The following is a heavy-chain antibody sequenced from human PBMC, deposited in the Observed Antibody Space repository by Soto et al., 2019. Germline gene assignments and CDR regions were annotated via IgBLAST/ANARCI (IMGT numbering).Heavy chain of an antibody. V-gene: IGHV4-59*01. D-gene: IGHD6-13*01. J-gene: IGHJ5*02. CDR2: IYYSGST. CDR3: ASTTIAAAGGWFDP. CDR1: GGSISSYY. Sequence: SETLSLTCTVSGGSISSYYWSWIRQPPGKGLEWIGYIYYSGSTNYNPSLKSRVTISVDTSKNQFSLKLSSVTAADTAVYYCASTTIAAAGGWFDPWGQGTLVTVSS.